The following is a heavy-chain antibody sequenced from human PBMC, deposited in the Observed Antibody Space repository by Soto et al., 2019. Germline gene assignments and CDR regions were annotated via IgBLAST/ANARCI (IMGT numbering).Heavy chain of an antibody. Sequence: QLQLQESGPGLVKPSETLSLTCTVSGGSISSSSYYWGWIRQPPGKGLEWIGSIYYSGSTYYNPSLKRRVTISVDTSKNQFSLKLSSVTAADTAVYYCARHQREMTTVTWFDPWGQGTLVTVSS. J-gene: IGHJ5*02. CDR2: IYYSGST. CDR3: ARHQREMTTVTWFDP. D-gene: IGHD4-4*01. V-gene: IGHV4-39*01. CDR1: GGSISSSSYY.